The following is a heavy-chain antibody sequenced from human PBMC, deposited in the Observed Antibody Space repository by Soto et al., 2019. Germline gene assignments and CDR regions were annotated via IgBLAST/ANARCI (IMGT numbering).Heavy chain of an antibody. CDR3: AHRLSGSYGGYLDY. CDR1: GFSLSTSGVG. Sequence: QITLKESGPTLVKPTQTLTLTCTFSGFSLSTSGVGVGWIRQPPGKALEWLALIYWYDDKRYSLSLKNRLTIAKDTSKNQVVLTMANMDPVDTATYYCAHRLSGSYGGYLDYWGQGTLVTVSS. D-gene: IGHD1-26*01. J-gene: IGHJ4*02. V-gene: IGHV2-5*01. CDR2: IYWYDDK.